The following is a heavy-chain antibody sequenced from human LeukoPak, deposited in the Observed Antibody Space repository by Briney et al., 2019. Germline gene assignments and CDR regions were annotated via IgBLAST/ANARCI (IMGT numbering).Heavy chain of an antibody. CDR3: ARQEMVVVPAAINY. J-gene: IGHJ4*02. Sequence: PSETLSLTCTVSGGSISSSSYYWGWIRQPPGRGLERIGSIYYGGSTYINPSLKSRVTISVDTSKNQFSLKLSSVTAADTAVYYCARQEMVVVPAAINYWGQGTLVTVSS. CDR1: GGSISSSSYY. V-gene: IGHV4-39*01. CDR2: IYYGGST. D-gene: IGHD2-2*02.